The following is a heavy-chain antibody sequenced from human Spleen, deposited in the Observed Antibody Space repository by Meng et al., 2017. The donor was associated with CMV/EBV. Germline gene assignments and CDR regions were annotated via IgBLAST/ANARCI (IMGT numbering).Heavy chain of an antibody. CDR1: GYTFTSYY. J-gene: IGHJ6*02. CDR2: INPSGGST. Sequence: ASVKVSCKASGYTFTSYYMHWVRQAPGQGLEWMGIINPSGGSTSYAQKFQGRVTMTRDTSTSTVYMELSSLRSEDTAVYYCASYYSNYDWDYYYGMDVWGQGTTVTVSS. D-gene: IGHD4-11*01. V-gene: IGHV1-46*01. CDR3: ASYYSNYDWDYYYGMDV.